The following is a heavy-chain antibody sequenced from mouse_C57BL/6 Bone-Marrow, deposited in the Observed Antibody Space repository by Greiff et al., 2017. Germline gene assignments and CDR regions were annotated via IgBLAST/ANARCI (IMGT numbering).Heavy chain of an antibody. CDR2: IYPGNSDT. CDR1: GYTFTSYW. Sequence: VQLQQSGTVLARPGASVKMSCKTSGYTFTSYWMHWVKQRPGQGLEWIGAIYPGNSDTSYNQKFKGKAKLTAVTSASTAYMERSSLTDEDSAVYYCTRDSELGPFAYWGQGTLVTVSA. CDR3: TRDSELGPFAY. D-gene: IGHD4-1*01. V-gene: IGHV1-5*01. J-gene: IGHJ3*01.